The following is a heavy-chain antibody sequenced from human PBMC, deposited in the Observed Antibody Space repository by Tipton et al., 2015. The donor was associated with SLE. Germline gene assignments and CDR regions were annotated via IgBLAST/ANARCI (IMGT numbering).Heavy chain of an antibody. CDR3: ARIHYYGSGSRDY. J-gene: IGHJ4*02. CDR2: IDSDGTIT. V-gene: IGHV3-74*01. Sequence: SLRLSCAASGFTFNRYWMHWVPQAPGKGLMWVSRIDSDGTITNYADTVKGRFTISRDNAKDTLYLQMNSLRAEDTAVYYCARIHYYGSGSRDYWGQGTLVTVSS. CDR1: GFTFNRYW. D-gene: IGHD3-10*01.